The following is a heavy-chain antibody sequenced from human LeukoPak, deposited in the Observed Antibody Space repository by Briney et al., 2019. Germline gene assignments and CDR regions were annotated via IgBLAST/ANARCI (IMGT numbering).Heavy chain of an antibody. CDR1: GYSFTSYW. V-gene: IGHV5-51*01. D-gene: IGHD3-22*01. CDR3: ARVWGSYYYDSSGFDY. Sequence: EESLKISCKGSGYSFTSYWIGWVRQMPGKGLEWMGIIYPGDSDTRYSPSFQGQVTISADKSISTAYLQWSSLKASDIAMYYCARVWGSYYYDSSGFDYWGQGTLVTVSS. J-gene: IGHJ4*02. CDR2: IYPGDSDT.